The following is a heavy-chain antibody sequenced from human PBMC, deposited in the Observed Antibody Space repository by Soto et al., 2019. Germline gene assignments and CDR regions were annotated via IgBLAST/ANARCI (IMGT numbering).Heavy chain of an antibody. CDR3: ARDGGSGSYNWFDP. J-gene: IGHJ5*02. V-gene: IGHV4-31*03. Sequence: QVQLQESGPGLVKPSQTLSLTCTVSGGSISSADYYWSWIRQHPGKGLEWIGYIYYSGSTYYNPSLKSRVTISVDTSKNQFSLKLSSVSAADTAMYYCARDGGSGSYNWFDPWGQGTLVTVSS. CDR2: IYYSGST. D-gene: IGHD3-10*01. CDR1: GGSISSADYY.